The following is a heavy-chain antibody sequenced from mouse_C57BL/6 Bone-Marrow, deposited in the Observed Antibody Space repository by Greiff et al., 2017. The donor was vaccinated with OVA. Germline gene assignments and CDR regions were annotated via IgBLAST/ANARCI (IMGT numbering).Heavy chain of an antibody. J-gene: IGHJ3*01. Sequence: QVQLQQSGAELVRPGASVKMSCKASGYTFTSYNMNWVKQTPRQGLEWIGAIYPGDGDTYYNQKFKGKATLTVDKSSSTAYMQLSSLTSEDSAVYFCASNYDYDAFAYWGQGTLVTVSA. CDR3: ASNYDYDAFAY. D-gene: IGHD2-4*01. CDR1: GYTFTSYN. V-gene: IGHV1-12*01. CDR2: IYPGDGDT.